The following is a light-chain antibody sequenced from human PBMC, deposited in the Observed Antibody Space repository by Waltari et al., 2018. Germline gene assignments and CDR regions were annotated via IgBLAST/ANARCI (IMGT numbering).Light chain of an antibody. Sequence: EIVLTQSPGTLSLSPGERATLSCRASQTITSTSLAWYQHKPGQPPRLLLYDVSTRATGVPDRISGSGSGTDFTLSISRLEPDDFAVYYCQQYENSPRTFGQGTKVEI. V-gene: IGKV3-20*01. CDR2: DVS. CDR3: QQYENSPRT. CDR1: QTITSTS. J-gene: IGKJ1*01.